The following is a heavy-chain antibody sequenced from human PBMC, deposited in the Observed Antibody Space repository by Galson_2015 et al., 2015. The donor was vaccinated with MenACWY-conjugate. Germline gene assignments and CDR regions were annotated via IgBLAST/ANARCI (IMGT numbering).Heavy chain of an antibody. CDR1: GFSFDLYA. J-gene: IGHJ4*02. V-gene: IGHV3-30*11. CDR2: ISSDGSRK. CDR3: ATDRYSYSRYPFY. D-gene: IGHD5-24*01. Sequence: SLRLSCAASGFSFDLYAIHWVRQAPGKGLQWVAVISSDGSRKNYEDSVKGRFTISRDNSNKKVYLKINSLRSEDTAVYYCATDRYSYSRYPFYWGQGVLVTVSS.